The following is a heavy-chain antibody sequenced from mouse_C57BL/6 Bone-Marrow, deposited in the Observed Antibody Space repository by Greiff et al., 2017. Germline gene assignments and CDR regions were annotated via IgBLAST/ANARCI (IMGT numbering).Heavy chain of an antibody. CDR3: ARKAYYSNYAWCAY. Sequence: EVQRVESGGGLVKPGGSLKLSCAASGFTFSDYGMHWVRQAPEKGLEWVAYISSGSSTIYYADTVKGRFTISRDNAKNTLFLQMTSLRSEDTAMYYCARKAYYSNYAWCAYWGQGTLVTVSA. V-gene: IGHV5-17*01. CDR1: GFTFSDYG. J-gene: IGHJ3*01. CDR2: ISSGSSTI. D-gene: IGHD2-5*01.